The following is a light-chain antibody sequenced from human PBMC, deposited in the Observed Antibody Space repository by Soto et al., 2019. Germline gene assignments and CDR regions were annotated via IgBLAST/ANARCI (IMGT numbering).Light chain of an antibody. V-gene: IGKV1-5*03. CDR2: KAS. CDR3: QQYNSYPWT. CDR1: QSISSW. Sequence: EIQMTQSPSTLSSSVGDRVTLTCRASQSISSWLAWYQQKPGQAPKLLIYKASSLESGVPSRFSGSGSGTEFTLTISSLQPDDFATYYCQQYNSYPWTFGQGTKVEIK. J-gene: IGKJ1*01.